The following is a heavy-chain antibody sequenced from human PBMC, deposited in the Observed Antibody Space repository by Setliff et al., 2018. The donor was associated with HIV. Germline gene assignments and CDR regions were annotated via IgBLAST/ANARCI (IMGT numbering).Heavy chain of an antibody. Sequence: SETLSLTCTVSGGSISSGGYYWSWIRQHPGKGLEWIGYIYYSGSTYYNPSLKSRITISVDTSKNQFSLKLSSVTVADTAVYYCARHLYSGSYYYYYYMDVWGKGTTVTVSS. V-gene: IGHV4-39*01. J-gene: IGHJ6*03. CDR2: IYYSGST. CDR1: GGSISSGGYY. CDR3: ARHLYSGSYYYYYYMDV. D-gene: IGHD1-26*01.